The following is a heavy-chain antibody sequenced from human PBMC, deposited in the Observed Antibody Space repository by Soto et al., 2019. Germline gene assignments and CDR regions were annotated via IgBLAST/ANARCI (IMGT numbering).Heavy chain of an antibody. CDR1: GGSISSYY. Sequence: SETLSLTCTVSGGSISSYYWSWIRQPPGKGLEWIGYIYYSGSTNYNPYLKSRVTISVDTSKNQFSLKLSSVTAADTAVYYCARITMNYYDSSGYYPEYFQHWGQGTPVTVSS. CDR3: ARITMNYYDSSGYYPEYFQH. CDR2: IYYSGST. J-gene: IGHJ1*01. V-gene: IGHV4-59*01. D-gene: IGHD3-22*01.